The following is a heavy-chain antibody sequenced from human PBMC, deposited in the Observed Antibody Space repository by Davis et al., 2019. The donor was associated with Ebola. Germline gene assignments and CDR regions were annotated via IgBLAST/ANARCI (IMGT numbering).Heavy chain of an antibody. CDR1: GFTFSSYW. CDR2: IYSGGST. CDR3: ARGIGGSSGS. Sequence: GESLKISCAASGFTFSSYWMSWVRQAPGKGLEWVSVIYSGGSTYYADSVKGRFTISRDNSKNTLYLQMNSLRAEDTAVYYCARGIGGSSGSWGQGTLVTVSS. D-gene: IGHD3-22*01. J-gene: IGHJ5*02. V-gene: IGHV3-66*01.